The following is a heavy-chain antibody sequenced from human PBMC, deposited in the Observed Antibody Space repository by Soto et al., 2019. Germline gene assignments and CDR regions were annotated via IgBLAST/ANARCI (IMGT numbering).Heavy chain of an antibody. D-gene: IGHD2-21*01. Sequence: SETLSLTCTVSGGSISSYYWGWIRQPPGKGLEWIGNIYYSGSTYYNPSLKSRVTISVDRSKNQFSLKLSSVTAADTAVYYCTRGGDAYKNGHWGQGTLVTVSS. CDR2: IYYSGST. V-gene: IGHV4-39*07. CDR1: GGSISSYY. J-gene: IGHJ4*02. CDR3: TRGGDAYKNGH.